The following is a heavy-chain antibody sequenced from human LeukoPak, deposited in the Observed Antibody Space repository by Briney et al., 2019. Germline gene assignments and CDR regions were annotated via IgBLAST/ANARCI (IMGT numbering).Heavy chain of an antibody. J-gene: IGHJ4*02. CDR1: GGSISRSSYY. CDR3: ARALYNHGWYPDYFDS. Sequence: SETLSLTCSVSGGSISRSSYYWGWIRQPPGKGLEWIGSMYYSGSTYYNPSLKSRVTISVDTSRNQLSLKLSSVTAADTAVYYCARALYNHGWYPDYFDSWGQGTLVTVSS. CDR2: MYYSGST. D-gene: IGHD6-19*01. V-gene: IGHV4-39*07.